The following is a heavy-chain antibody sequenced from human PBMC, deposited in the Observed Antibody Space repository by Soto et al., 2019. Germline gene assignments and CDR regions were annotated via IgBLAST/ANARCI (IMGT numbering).Heavy chain of an antibody. Sequence: QVQLVQSGAEVKKPGSSVKVSCKASGGTFSSYAITWVRQAPGQGLEWMGGIIPIFGTANYAQKFQGRVTITADXPXSXXYMELSSLRSEDTAVYYCARDRGPSSGYYPYWFDPWGQGTLVSVSS. CDR2: IIPIFGTA. D-gene: IGHD3-22*01. CDR3: ARDRGPSSGYYPYWFDP. V-gene: IGHV1-69*12. CDR1: GGTFSSYA. J-gene: IGHJ5*02.